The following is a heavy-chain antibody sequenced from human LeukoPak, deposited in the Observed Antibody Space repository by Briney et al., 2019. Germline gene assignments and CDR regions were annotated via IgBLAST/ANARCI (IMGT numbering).Heavy chain of an antibody. CDR3: ARVHYYGSGSYSFDP. V-gene: IGHV4-38-2*02. CDR2: IYHSGST. D-gene: IGHD3-10*01. J-gene: IGHJ5*02. CDR1: GYSISSGYY. Sequence: SETLSLTCTVSGYSISSGYYWGWIRQPPGKGLEWIGEIYHSGSTNYNPSLKSRVTISVDKSKNQFSLKLSSVTAADTAVYYCARVHYYGSGSYSFDPWGQGTLVTVSS.